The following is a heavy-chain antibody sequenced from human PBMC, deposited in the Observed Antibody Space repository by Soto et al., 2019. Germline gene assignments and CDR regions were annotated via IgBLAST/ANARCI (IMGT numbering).Heavy chain of an antibody. Sequence: EVQLVESGGGLVKPGGSLRLSCAASGFTFSSYSMNWVRQAPGKGLEWVSSISSSSSYIYYADSVKGRFTISRDNAKNSLYLQMNSLRAEDTAVYYCARDWIAAAGTGYYYYGMDVWGQGTTVTVSS. V-gene: IGHV3-21*01. CDR1: GFTFSSYS. J-gene: IGHJ6*02. D-gene: IGHD6-13*01. CDR2: ISSSSSYI. CDR3: ARDWIAAAGTGYYYYGMDV.